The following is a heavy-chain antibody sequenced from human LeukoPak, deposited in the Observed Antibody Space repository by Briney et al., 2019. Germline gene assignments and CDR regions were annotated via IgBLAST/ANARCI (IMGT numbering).Heavy chain of an antibody. CDR2: ISYDGSNK. Sequence: PGGSLRLSCAASGFTFSSYGMHWVRQAPGKGLEWVAVISYDGSNKYYADSVKGRFTISRDNSKNPLYLQMNSLRAEDTAVYYYAKPYSSSWYYFDYWGQGTLVTVSS. D-gene: IGHD6-13*01. V-gene: IGHV3-30*18. CDR3: AKPYSSSWYYFDY. CDR1: GFTFSSYG. J-gene: IGHJ4*02.